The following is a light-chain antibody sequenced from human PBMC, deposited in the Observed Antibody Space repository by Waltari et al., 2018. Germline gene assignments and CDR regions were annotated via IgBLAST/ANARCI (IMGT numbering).Light chain of an antibody. J-gene: IGKJ1*01. CDR3: QQGASFPPT. CDR1: ETITGL. Sequence: DIQMTQSPASVSASVGDSVTITCRASETITGLLAWYQQKPGKAPKLLIYHASTLQTGVPSRFSGGGSGTDFTLTITGLQAEDSATYFCQQGASFPPTFGQGTEV. CDR2: HAS. V-gene: IGKV1-12*01.